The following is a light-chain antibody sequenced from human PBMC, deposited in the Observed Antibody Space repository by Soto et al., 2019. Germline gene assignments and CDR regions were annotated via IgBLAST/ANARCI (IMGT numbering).Light chain of an antibody. CDR3: SSYSGSTVV. Sequence: QSVLTQPASVSDSPGQSITISCTGTSSDVCGSDPVSWYQQYPGKAPKLMIYDVSNRPSGVSDRFSGSKSGNTASLTISGLQAEDEADYYCSSYSGSTVVFGGGTKVTVL. CDR2: DVS. CDR1: SSDVCGSDP. V-gene: IGLV2-14*03. J-gene: IGLJ3*02.